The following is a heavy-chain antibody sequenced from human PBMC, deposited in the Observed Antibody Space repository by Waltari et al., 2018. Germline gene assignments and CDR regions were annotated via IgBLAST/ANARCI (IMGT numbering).Heavy chain of an antibody. Sequence: EVQLVESGGGLVQPGGSLRLSCAASGFTFSSYAMSWVRQAPGKGLEWVSAISGSGGSTYYADSVKGRFTISRDNSKNTLYLQMNSLRAEDTAVYYCATQDIVVVPAASYGDYWGQGTLVIVSS. D-gene: IGHD2-2*01. V-gene: IGHV3-23*04. CDR3: ATQDIVVVPAASYGDY. CDR2: ISGSGGST. CDR1: GFTFSSYA. J-gene: IGHJ4*02.